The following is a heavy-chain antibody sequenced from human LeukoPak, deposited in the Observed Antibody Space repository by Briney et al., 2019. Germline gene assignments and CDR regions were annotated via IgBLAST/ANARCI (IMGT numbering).Heavy chain of an antibody. Sequence: SETLSLTCTVSGGSISTSSYYWGWIRQPPGKGLECIGNIYYSGSTYYNPSLKSRVTISVDTSKNQFSLKLNSVTAADTAVYYCARAGYGDSDFDYWGQGTLVTVSS. D-gene: IGHD4-17*01. CDR1: GGSISTSSYY. CDR2: IYYSGST. J-gene: IGHJ4*02. V-gene: IGHV4-39*07. CDR3: ARAGYGDSDFDY.